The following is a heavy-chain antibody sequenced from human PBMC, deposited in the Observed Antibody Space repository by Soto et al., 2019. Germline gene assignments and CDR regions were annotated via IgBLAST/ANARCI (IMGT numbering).Heavy chain of an antibody. J-gene: IGHJ6*02. D-gene: IGHD2-15*01. V-gene: IGHV1-69*02. CDR2: IIPILDIP. CDR1: GGTFSRYT. CDR3: ASHFTGVLVLGASPPGGDNYGWDV. Sequence: QVQLVQSGAEVTKPGSSVKVSCKASGGTFSRYTISWVRQAPGHGLEWMGRIIPILDIPNYAQNFQGRVTITADKSTGTAYMELSSLRSDDTAVYYCASHFTGVLVLGASPPGGDNYGWDVWGQGTTVTVSS.